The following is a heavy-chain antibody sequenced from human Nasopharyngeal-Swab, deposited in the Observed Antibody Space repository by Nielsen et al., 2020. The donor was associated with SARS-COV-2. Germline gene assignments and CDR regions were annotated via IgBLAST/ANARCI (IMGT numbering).Heavy chain of an antibody. CDR2: LSGSGEST. CDR1: GFTFSTYD. CDR3: VKGPPAVIHYFDY. Sequence: GGSLRLSCAASGFTFSTYDMSWVPHPPGKGLEWVSGLSGSGESTHYADSVKRRFTISRDNSKNTLSLQMNRLRAEDTAVYYCVKGPPAVIHYFDYWGQGTLVTVSS. V-gene: IGHV3-23*01. D-gene: IGHD2-21*01. J-gene: IGHJ4*02.